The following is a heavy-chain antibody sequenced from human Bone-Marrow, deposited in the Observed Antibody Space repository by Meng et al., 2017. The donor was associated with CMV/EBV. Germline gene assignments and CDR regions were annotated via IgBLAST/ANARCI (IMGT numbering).Heavy chain of an antibody. Sequence: GESLKISCVASGFTFTSFAMHWVRQAPGKGLEYVSAISTSRGSTYYADSVKGRFTISRDNSKNTLYLQMGSLRPEDMAVYYCASRNCRGSNFSTPFDYWGQGILVTVSS. V-gene: IGHV3-64*02. CDR1: GFTFTSFA. J-gene: IGHJ4*02. CDR3: ASRNCRGSNFSTPFDY. D-gene: IGHD2-2*02. CDR2: ISTSRGST.